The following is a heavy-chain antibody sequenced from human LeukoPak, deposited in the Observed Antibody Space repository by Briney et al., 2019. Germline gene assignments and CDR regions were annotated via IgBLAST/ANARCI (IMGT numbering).Heavy chain of an antibody. D-gene: IGHD4-23*01. V-gene: IGHV4-59*01. J-gene: IGHJ1*01. CDR2: IHYSGFS. CDR3: ARDLHGGNSGLGY. Sequence: SETLSLTCTVSGGSISSYYWSWIRQPPGKGLEWIGYIHYSGFSNYNPSLKSRVTISVDTSKNQSSLKLSLVTAADTAVYYCARDLHGGNSGLGYWGQGTLVTVSS. CDR1: GGSISSYY.